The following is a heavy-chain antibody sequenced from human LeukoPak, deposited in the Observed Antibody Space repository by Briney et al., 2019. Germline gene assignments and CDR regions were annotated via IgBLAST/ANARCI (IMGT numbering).Heavy chain of an antibody. Sequence: PSETLSLTCTVSGGSISSYYWSWIRQPAGKGLEWIGRIYTSGSTNYNPSLKSRVTMSVDTSKNQFSLKLSSVTAADTAVYYCARVGYCSSTSCYKNAFDIWGQGTMVTVSS. V-gene: IGHV4-4*07. CDR1: GGSISSYY. CDR3: ARVGYCSSTSCYKNAFDI. CDR2: IYTSGST. J-gene: IGHJ3*02. D-gene: IGHD2-2*03.